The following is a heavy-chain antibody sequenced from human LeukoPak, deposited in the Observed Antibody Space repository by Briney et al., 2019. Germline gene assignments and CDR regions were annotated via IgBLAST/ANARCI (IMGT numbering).Heavy chain of an antibody. Sequence: GGSLRLSCAASGFTFSSYSMNWVRQAPGKGLEWVSYISSSSSTIYYADSVKGRFTISRDNAKKSLYMQMKSLRDGDTAVYYCARALSRYCSSTTCYSYLLWFDPCGQGTLVTVSS. D-gene: IGHD2-2*01. CDR3: ARALSRYCSSTTCYSYLLWFDP. J-gene: IGHJ5*02. CDR2: ISSSSSTI. CDR1: GFTFSSYS. V-gene: IGHV3-48*02.